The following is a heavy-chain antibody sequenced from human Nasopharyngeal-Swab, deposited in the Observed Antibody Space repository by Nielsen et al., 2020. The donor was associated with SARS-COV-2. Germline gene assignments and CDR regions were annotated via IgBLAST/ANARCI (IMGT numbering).Heavy chain of an antibody. Sequence: VRQAPGKGLEWVSGISGSGGSTSYADSVKGRFTISGDNSKNTLYVQMNSLRAEDTAVYYCAKGGYCSSTSCKDFFDYWGQGTLVTVSS. D-gene: IGHD2-2*01. CDR3: AKGGYCSSTSCKDFFDY. CDR2: ISGSGGST. J-gene: IGHJ4*02. V-gene: IGHV3-23*01.